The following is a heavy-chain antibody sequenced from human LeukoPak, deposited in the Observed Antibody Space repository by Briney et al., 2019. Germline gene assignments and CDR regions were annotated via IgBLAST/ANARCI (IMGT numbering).Heavy chain of an antibody. V-gene: IGHV1-18*01. CDR2: ISAYNGDT. Sequence: ASVKVSRRASGYTFTSSGISWVRQARGQGLEWMGWISAYNGDTDYAQKFQGRVTMTTDITTSKAYMELRSLRSDDTAVYYCTRDRSGFGVYAQRWPLDYWGQGTLVTVSS. CDR1: GYTFTSSG. CDR3: TRDRSGFGVYAQRWPLDY. D-gene: IGHD5/OR15-5a*01. J-gene: IGHJ4*02.